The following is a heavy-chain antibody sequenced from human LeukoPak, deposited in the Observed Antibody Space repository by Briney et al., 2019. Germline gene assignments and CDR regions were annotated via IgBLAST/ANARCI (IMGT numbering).Heavy chain of an antibody. CDR3: VRGNYDNRGYSNAFDI. CDR1: GASISSSY. V-gene: IGHV4-59*01. Sequence: SGTLSLTCTVSGASISSSYWSWVRQLPGKRLEWIGFIYYNGNTNSNPSLKSRVTISVDTSKNQFSLKLSSVTAADIAVYYCVRGNYDNRGYSNAFDIWGQGAMVTVSS. D-gene: IGHD3-22*01. CDR2: IYYNGNT. J-gene: IGHJ3*02.